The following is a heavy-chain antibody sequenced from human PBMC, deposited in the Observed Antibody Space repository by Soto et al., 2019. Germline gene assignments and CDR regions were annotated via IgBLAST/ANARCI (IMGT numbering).Heavy chain of an antibody. CDR3: ARDSWRGIHRYLIIGDFDY. Sequence: EVQLVESGGGLVKPGGTLRLSCAASGFTFSSYSMNWVRQAPGKGQEWISSISSSSSYIYYANSVKSRFTISRDNAKNSLDLQMNSLRTEDTAVYYCARDSWRGIHRYLIIGDFDYWGQGTLVTVSS. V-gene: IGHV3-21*01. CDR2: ISSSSSYI. D-gene: IGHD1-20*01. J-gene: IGHJ4*02. CDR1: GFTFSSYS.